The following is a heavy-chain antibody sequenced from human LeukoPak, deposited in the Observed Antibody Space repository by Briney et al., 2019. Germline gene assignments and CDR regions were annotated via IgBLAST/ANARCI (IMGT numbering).Heavy chain of an antibody. CDR3: AKVSRGEPSDY. CDR1: GFTFSSYG. J-gene: IGHJ4*02. CDR2: ISGSGRRT. Sequence: GGSLRLSCAVSGFTFSSYGMSWVRQAPGKGLEWVSAISGSGRRTHYADSVKGRFTISRDNSKNTLYLQMNSLRAEDTAVYYCAKVSRGEPSDYWGQGTLVTVSS. V-gene: IGHV3-23*01. D-gene: IGHD4-17*01.